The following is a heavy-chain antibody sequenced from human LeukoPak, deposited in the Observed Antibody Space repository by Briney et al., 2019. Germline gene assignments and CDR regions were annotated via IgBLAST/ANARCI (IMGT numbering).Heavy chain of an antibody. CDR1: GFTFSSYS. J-gene: IGHJ4*02. CDR3: ARDSRDYVWGSYRGGFDY. D-gene: IGHD3-16*02. CDR2: ISSSSSTI. V-gene: IGHV3-48*02. Sequence: GSLRLSCAASGFTFSSYSMNWVRQAPGKGLEWVSYISSSSSTIYYADSVKGRFTISRDNAKNSLYLQMNSLRDEDTAVYYCARDSRDYVWGSYRGGFDYWGQGTLVTVSS.